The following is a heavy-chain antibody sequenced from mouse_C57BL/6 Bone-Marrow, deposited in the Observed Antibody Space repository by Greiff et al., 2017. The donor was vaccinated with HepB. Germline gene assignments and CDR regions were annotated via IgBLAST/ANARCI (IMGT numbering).Heavy chain of an antibody. CDR1: GFTFTDYY. J-gene: IGHJ4*01. Sequence: EVQGVESGGGLVQPGGSLSLSCAASGFTFTDYYMSWVRQPPGKALEWLGFIRNKANGYTTEYSASVKGRFTISRDNSQSILYLQMNALRAEDSATYYCARYMSGTDAMDYWGQGTSVTVSS. D-gene: IGHD4-1*01. CDR2: IRNKANGYTT. V-gene: IGHV7-3*01. CDR3: ARYMSGTDAMDY.